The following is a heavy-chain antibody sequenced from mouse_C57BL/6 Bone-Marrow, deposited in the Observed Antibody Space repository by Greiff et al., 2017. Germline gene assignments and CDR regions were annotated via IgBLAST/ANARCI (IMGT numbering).Heavy chain of an antibody. D-gene: IGHD2-12*01. CDR3: ARSYSLFAY. CDR1: GYAFSSSW. Sequence: VQLQQSGPELVKPGASVKISCKASGYAFSSSWMNWVKQRPGKGLEWIGRIYPGDGDTNYNGKFKGKATLTADKSSSTAYMQLSSLTSEDSAVYFCARSYSLFAYWGKGTLVTVSA. CDR2: IYPGDGDT. V-gene: IGHV1-82*01. J-gene: IGHJ3*01.